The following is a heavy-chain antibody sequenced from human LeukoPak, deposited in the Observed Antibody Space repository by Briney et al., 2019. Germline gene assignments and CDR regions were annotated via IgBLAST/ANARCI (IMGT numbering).Heavy chain of an antibody. J-gene: IGHJ4*02. V-gene: IGHV1-69*13. D-gene: IGHD5-18*01. CDR1: GGTFSSYA. CDR2: IIPIFGTA. Sequence: ASVKVSCKASGGTFSSYAISCVRQAPGQGLEWMGGIIPIFGTANYAQKFQGRVTITADESTSTAYMELSSLRSEDTAVYYCARGYSYGIHLDYWGQGTLVTVSS. CDR3: ARGYSYGIHLDY.